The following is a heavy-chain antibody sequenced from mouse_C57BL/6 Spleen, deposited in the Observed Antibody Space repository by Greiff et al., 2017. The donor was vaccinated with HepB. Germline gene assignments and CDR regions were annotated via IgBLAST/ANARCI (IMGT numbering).Heavy chain of an antibody. CDR3: ARHLGYDNFDY. CDR1: GFTFSSYG. D-gene: IGHD2-12*01. V-gene: IGHV5-6*02. Sequence: DVKLVESGGDLVKPGGSLKLSCAASGFTFSSYGMSWVRQTPDKRLEWAATISSGGSYTYYPDSVKGRFTISRDNAKNTLYLQMSSLKSEDTAMYYCARHLGYDNFDYWGQGTTLTVSS. CDR2: ISSGGSYT. J-gene: IGHJ2*01.